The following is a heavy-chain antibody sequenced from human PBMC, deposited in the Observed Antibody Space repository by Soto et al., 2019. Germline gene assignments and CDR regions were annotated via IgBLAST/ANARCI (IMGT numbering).Heavy chain of an antibody. V-gene: IGHV4-31*03. CDR1: GGSISSGDYY. CDR2: IYYSGST. CDR3: ARGRYSSSSNWFDP. Sequence: TSETLSLTCTVSGGSISSGDYYWSWIRQHPGKGLEWIGYIYYSGSTHYNPSLKGRVTMSVDTSENQFSLKLSSLTAADTAVYYCARGRYSSSSNWFDPWGQGTLVTVSS. J-gene: IGHJ5*02. D-gene: IGHD6-6*01.